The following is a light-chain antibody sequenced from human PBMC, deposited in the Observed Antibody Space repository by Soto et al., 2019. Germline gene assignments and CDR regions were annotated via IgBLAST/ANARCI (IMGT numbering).Light chain of an antibody. V-gene: IGLV7-46*01. Sequence: QALVTQEPSLTVSPGGTVTLTCGSSTGAVTSGHFPYWYQQKPGQAPRTLIYDTNTKHSWTPARFSGSLLGGKAALTLSGAQPEDEADYYCLLSYSGGDWVFGGGTKLTVL. CDR3: LLSYSGGDWV. CDR2: DTN. CDR1: TGAVTSGHF. J-gene: IGLJ3*02.